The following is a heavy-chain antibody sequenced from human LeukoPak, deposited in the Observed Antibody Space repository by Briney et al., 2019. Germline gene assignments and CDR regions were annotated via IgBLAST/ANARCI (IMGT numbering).Heavy chain of an antibody. D-gene: IGHD6-13*01. CDR1: GFTLSSYA. CDR3: ARDRDSSSWSYYFDY. J-gene: IGHJ4*02. CDR2: ISYDGSNK. Sequence: PGGSLRLSRAASGFTLSSYAVHWVRQAPGKGLEWVAVISYDGSNKYYADSVKGRFTISRDNSKNTLYLQMNSLRAEDTAVYYCARDRDSSSWSYYFDYWGQGTLVTVSS. V-gene: IGHV3-30*04.